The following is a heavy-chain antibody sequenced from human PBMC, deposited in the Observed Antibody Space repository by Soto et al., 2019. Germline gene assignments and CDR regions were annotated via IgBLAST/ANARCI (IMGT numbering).Heavy chain of an antibody. CDR2: IYYSGST. Sequence: SEALSLTCTVSGVSISSYYWSWIRQSPGKGLEWIGYIYYSGSTNYNPSLKSRVTISIDTSKNQFSLKLSSVTAADTAVYYCARSYYDFCGGHRRWYAFWGQGTPVT. J-gene: IGHJ4*02. CDR3: ARSYYDFCGGHRRWYAF. V-gene: IGHV4-59*01. D-gene: IGHD3-3*01. CDR1: GVSISSYY.